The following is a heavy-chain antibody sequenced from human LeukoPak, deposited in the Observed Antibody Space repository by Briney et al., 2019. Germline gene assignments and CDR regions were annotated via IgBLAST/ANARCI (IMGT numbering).Heavy chain of an antibody. CDR2: ISYDGNNE. D-gene: IGHD2-15*01. V-gene: IGHV3-30*18. CDR1: GVTLSSYA. CDR3: AKGVDYCSGGSCPADY. J-gene: IGHJ4*02. Sequence: GGSLRLSCAASGVTLSSYAMSWAHQAPGKGLEWVAVISYDGNNEYYADSVKGRFTISRDNSKNTLFLQMNSLRAEDTAVYYCAKGVDYCSGGSCPADYWGPGTLVTVSS.